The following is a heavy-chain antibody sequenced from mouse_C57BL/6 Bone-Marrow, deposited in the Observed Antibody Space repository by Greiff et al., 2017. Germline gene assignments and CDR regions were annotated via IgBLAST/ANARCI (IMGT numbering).Heavy chain of an antibody. Sequence: QVQLQQPGAELVKPGASVKMSCKASGYTFTSYWITWVKQRPGQGLEWIGDIYPTSGRTNYNEKFKSKAILTVDTSSNTAYMQLSSLTSEDSAVFYCARSCPRTESLDYGGKGTTLTVST. CDR3: ARSCPRTESLDY. V-gene: IGHV1-55*01. D-gene: IGHD6-1*01. J-gene: IGHJ2*01. CDR1: GYTFTSYW. CDR2: IYPTSGRT.